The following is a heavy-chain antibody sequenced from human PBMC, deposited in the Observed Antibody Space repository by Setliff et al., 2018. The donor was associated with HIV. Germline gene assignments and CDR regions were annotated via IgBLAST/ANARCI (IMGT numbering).Heavy chain of an antibody. CDR3: ARGTHGDFDY. J-gene: IGHJ4*02. Sequence: NLSETLSLTCAVYGGSFSGYYWSWIRQPPGKGLEWIGEINHSGSTNYNPSLKSRVTISVDTSKNQFSLKLSSVTAADTAVYYCARGTHGDFDYWGQGTLVTVSS. V-gene: IGHV4-34*01. CDR2: INHSGST. CDR1: GGSFSGYY. D-gene: IGHD4-17*01.